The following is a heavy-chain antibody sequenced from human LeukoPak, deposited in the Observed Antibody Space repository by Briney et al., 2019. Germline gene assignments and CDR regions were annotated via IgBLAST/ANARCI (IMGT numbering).Heavy chain of an antibody. Sequence: GGSLRLSCAASGFTFSSYWMSWVRQAPGKGLEWVSGINWNGGSTDYADSVKGRFTISRDNAKNSLYLQMNSLRAEDTALYYCARRATVVVVAATQDYYYYYMDVWGKGTTVTVSS. CDR2: INWNGGST. J-gene: IGHJ6*03. V-gene: IGHV3-20*04. D-gene: IGHD2-15*01. CDR1: GFTFSSYW. CDR3: ARRATVVVVAATQDYYYYYMDV.